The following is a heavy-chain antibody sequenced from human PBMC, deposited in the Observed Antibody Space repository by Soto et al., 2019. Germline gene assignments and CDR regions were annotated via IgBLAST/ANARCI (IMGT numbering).Heavy chain of an antibody. D-gene: IGHD1-26*01. Sequence: QVQLVESGGGVVQPGRSLRLSCVASGFTFSNNGIHWVRQAPGKGLEWVAVISSDGSKKYYADSVKGRFTISRDNSKYLLDLQRTSLGAEATSLYFGARDLYGGSSRFDHWGQATLVTV. V-gene: IGHV3-30*03. J-gene: IGHJ4*02. CDR1: GFTFSNNG. CDR3: ARDLYGGSSRFDH. CDR2: ISSDGSKK.